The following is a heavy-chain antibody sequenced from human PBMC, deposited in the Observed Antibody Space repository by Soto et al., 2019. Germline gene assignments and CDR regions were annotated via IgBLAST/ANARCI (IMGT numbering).Heavy chain of an antibody. CDR2: ISGNGGTT. D-gene: IGHD6-19*01. CDR1: GFSFSNYA. J-gene: IGHJ4*02. V-gene: IGHV3-23*01. Sequence: EMQLLESGGGLVQPGGSLRLSCAASGFSFSNYAMSWVRQAPGKGLEWVSAISGNGGTTYYAGSVRGRFTISRDNSKTKLYLQMNSLRDDVTALYYCAKEPLAHGSGWYADYWGQGTLVTISS. CDR3: AKEPLAHGSGWYADY.